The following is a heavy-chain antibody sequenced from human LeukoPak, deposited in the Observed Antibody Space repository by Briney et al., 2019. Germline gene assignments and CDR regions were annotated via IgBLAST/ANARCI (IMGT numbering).Heavy chain of an antibody. CDR1: GFIFTNYA. D-gene: IGHD2-15*01. CDR3: ARDRSHCSGGSCYYYGMDV. V-gene: IGHV3-53*01. CDR2: IYSGGST. J-gene: IGHJ6*04. Sequence: GGSLRLSCAASGFIFTNYAMIWVRQAPGKGLEWVSVIYSGGSTYYADSVKGRFTISRDNSKNTLYLQMNSLRAEDTAVYYCARDRSHCSGGSCYYYGMDVWGKGTTVTVSS.